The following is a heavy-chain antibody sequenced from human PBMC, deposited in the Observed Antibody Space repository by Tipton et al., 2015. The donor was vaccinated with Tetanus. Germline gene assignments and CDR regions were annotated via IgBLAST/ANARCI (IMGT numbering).Heavy chain of an antibody. J-gene: IGHJ5*01. CDR3: ARTQDGYNSGWFDS. V-gene: IGHV1-46*01. D-gene: IGHD3-10*01. CDR2: INPSGGST. CDR1: GYTFTRYY. Sequence: QSGAEVKKPGASVKVSCKASGYTFTRYYIHWVRQAPGQGLEWMGEINPSGGSTNYAQKFQDRVTMTRDTSTSTVYMDVRSLRSEDTAVYYCARTQDGYNSGWFDSWGQGTLLTVSS.